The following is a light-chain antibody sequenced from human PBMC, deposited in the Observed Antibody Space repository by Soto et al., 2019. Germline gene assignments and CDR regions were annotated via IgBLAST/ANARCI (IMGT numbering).Light chain of an antibody. CDR1: SSAVGSYNL. V-gene: IGLV2-23*01. CDR3: CSYTGSSTS. Sequence: QSALTQPASVSGSPGQSITMSCAGASSAVGSYNLVSWYQQYPGKAPKLIIYEGNKRPSGVSNRFSGSGSGNTASLTISGLQAEDAADYYCCSYTGSSTSFGGGTQLTVL. CDR2: EGN. J-gene: IGLJ3*02.